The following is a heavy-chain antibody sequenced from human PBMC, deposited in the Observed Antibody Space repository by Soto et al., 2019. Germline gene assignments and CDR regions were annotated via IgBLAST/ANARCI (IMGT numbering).Heavy chain of an antibody. J-gene: IGHJ4*02. CDR3: AHSPYNTSWTAFDD. CDR1: GFSLSTSKVS. CDR2: IYWDADK. V-gene: IGHV2-5*02. Sequence: QITLKESGPTLVKPTQTLTLTCTFSGFSLSTSKVSVGWIRQPPGKPLQWLALIYWDADKRYSPSLKSRLPVPTDTSKNQVVLTMTTMDPVDEARYYCAHSPYNTSWTAFDDWGQGTLVTVSS. D-gene: IGHD6-13*01.